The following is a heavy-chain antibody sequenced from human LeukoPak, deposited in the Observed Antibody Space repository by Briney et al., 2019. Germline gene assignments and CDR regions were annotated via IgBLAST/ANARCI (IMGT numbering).Heavy chain of an antibody. CDR2: IYYSGST. D-gene: IGHD2-2*01. V-gene: IGHV4-61*08. J-gene: IGHJ3*02. CDR3: ARPIVVVPAAHAGDAFDI. CDR1: GGSISSGGYY. Sequence: SETLSLTCTVSGGSISSGGYYWSWIRQPPGKGLEWIGYIYYSGSTNYNPSLKSRVTISVDTSKNQFSLKLSSVTAADTAVYYCARPIVVVPAAHAGDAFDIWGQGTMVTVSS.